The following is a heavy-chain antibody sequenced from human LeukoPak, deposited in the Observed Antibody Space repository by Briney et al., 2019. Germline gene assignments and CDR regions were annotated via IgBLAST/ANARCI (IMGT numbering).Heavy chain of an antibody. CDR1: GGSISSGGYS. J-gene: IGHJ4*02. CDR2: IYYSGTT. D-gene: IGHD6-13*01. CDR3: ARERKQQLVKYYFDY. Sequence: PSETLSLTCAVSGGSISSGGYSWTWIRQPPGKGLECIGHIYYSGTTYYNRSLKSRVTISLDTSKNQFSLRLTSVTAADTAVYYCARERKQQLVKYYFDYWGQGTLVTVSS. V-gene: IGHV4-30-4*07.